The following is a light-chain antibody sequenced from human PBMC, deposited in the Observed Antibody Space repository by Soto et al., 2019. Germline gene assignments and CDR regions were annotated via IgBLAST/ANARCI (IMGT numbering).Light chain of an antibody. Sequence: EIVLTQSPGTLSLSPGDRATLSCRASQSVRSTYLDWYQQKPGQPPRLLIYGASSRATGIPDRFSGSGFGTDFTLTISSLEPEDFAVYYCQQYGDSSSYTFGQGTKLEIK. CDR1: QSVRSTY. V-gene: IGKV3-20*01. CDR3: QQYGDSSSYT. J-gene: IGKJ2*01. CDR2: GAS.